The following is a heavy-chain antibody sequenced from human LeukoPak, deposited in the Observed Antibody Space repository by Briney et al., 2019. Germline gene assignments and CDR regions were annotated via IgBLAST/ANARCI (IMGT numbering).Heavy chain of an antibody. CDR2: IRYDGTEK. D-gene: IGHD3-3*01. CDR3: TKGENYDLDY. Sequence: PGGSLRLSCAVSGFTFRDYGMHWVRQAPGKGLEWVAFIRYDGTEKYYADSVRGRFTFSRDNSKNTLYLQMNSLRPEDTAVYYCTKGENYDLDYWGQGTLVTVSS. J-gene: IGHJ4*02. V-gene: IGHV3-30*02. CDR1: GFTFRDYG.